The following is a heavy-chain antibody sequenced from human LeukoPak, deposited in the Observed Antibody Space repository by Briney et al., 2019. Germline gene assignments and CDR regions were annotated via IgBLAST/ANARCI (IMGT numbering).Heavy chain of an antibody. CDR2: ISGIGGST. D-gene: IGHD4-17*01. J-gene: IGHJ4*02. CDR1: GFTFSSYA. V-gene: IGHV3-23*01. Sequence: GGSLRLSCAASGFTFSSYAMSWVRQAPGKGLEWVSDISGIGGSTYYADSVKGRFTISRDNSKNTLYLQMNSLRAEDTAVYYCAKDRRRDTVNPFDYWGQGTLVTVSS. CDR3: AKDRRRDTVNPFDY.